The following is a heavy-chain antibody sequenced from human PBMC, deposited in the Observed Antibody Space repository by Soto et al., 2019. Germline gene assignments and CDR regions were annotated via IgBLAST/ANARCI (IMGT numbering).Heavy chain of an antibody. Sequence: SETLSLTCTVSGGFISSYYWSWIRQPPGKGLEWIGYIYYSGSTNYNPSLKSRVTISVDTSKNQFSLKLSSVAAADTAVYYCARHALQYYYDSSGYYDYWGQGTLVTVSS. V-gene: IGHV4-59*08. CDR1: GGFISSYY. D-gene: IGHD3-22*01. J-gene: IGHJ4*02. CDR2: IYYSGST. CDR3: ARHALQYYYDSSGYYDY.